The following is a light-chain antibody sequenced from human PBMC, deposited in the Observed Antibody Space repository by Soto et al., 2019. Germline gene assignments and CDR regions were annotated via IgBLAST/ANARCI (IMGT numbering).Light chain of an antibody. CDR3: QSYDSTLSGSWV. CDR2: VNN. CDR1: SSHIGAGYD. Sequence: QSALTQPPSVSGAPGQRVTISCTGSSSHIGAGYDVHWYQHLPGTAPKLLIYVNNNRPSGVPDRFSGSKSGTSASLAITGLQAEDEADYYCQSYDSTLSGSWVFGGGTKLTVL. J-gene: IGLJ3*02. V-gene: IGLV1-40*01.